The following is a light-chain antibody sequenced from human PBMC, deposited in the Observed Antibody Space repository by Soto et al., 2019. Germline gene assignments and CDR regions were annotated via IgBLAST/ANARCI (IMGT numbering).Light chain of an antibody. CDR3: QVWDSSSDHPYV. J-gene: IGLJ1*01. V-gene: IGLV3-21*02. CDR2: DDS. Sequence: LTQPPSVSVAPGQTARITCGGNDIGRKGVHWYQKKPGQAPVLVVYDDSDRPSGIPERFSGSSSGNTATLTISRVEAGDEADYYCQVWDSSSDHPYVFGTGTKVTVL. CDR1: DIGRKG.